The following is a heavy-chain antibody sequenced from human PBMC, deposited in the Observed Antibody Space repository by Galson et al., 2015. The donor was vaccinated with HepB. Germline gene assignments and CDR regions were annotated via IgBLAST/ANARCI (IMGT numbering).Heavy chain of an antibody. Sequence: SVKVSCKASGYTFTSYGITWVRQAPGQGLEWMGWISAYNGNTYYAQKLRGSVTMTTDTSTSIAYMELRSLRSDETAVYYCARDLEGLTVPATHYWGQGTLVTVAS. J-gene: IGHJ4*02. CDR3: ARDLEGLTVPATHY. CDR2: ISAYNGNT. V-gene: IGHV1-18*01. CDR1: GYTFTSYG. D-gene: IGHD6-19*01.